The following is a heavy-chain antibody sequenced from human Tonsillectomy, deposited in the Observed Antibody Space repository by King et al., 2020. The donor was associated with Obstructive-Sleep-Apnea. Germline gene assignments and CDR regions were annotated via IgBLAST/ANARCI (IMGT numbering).Heavy chain of an antibody. D-gene: IGHD5-18*01. Sequence: VQLVESGAVVKKPGESLKISCKGSGYSFTSYWIGWVRQMPGKGLEWMGIIYPGDSDTRYSPSFQGQVTISADKSISTAYLQWGSLKASDTAMYYCARHTYSYGFYYYGMDVWGQGTTVTVSS. CDR1: GYSFTSYW. CDR3: ARHTYSYGFYYYGMDV. CDR2: IYPGDSDT. J-gene: IGHJ6*02. V-gene: IGHV5-51*01.